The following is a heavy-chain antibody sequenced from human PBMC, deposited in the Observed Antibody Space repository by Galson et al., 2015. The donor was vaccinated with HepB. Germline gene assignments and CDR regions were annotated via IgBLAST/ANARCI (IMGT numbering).Heavy chain of an antibody. D-gene: IGHD3-22*01. J-gene: IGHJ4*02. V-gene: IGHV1-69*13. Sequence: SVKVSCKASGGTFSSHTFSWVRQAPGQGLEWVGGIIPIFGSGNYAPKFQGRVTINADESKSTIYMELSSLRSEDTAVYYCARQYDTSGYYAYWGQGTLVSVSS. CDR1: GGTFSSHT. CDR3: ARQYDTSGYYAY. CDR2: IIPIFGSG.